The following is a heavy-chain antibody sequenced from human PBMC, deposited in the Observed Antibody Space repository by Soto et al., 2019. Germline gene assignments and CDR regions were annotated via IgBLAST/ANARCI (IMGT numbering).Heavy chain of an antibody. D-gene: IGHD1-1*01. V-gene: IGHV1-69*01. CDR2: ILPISGTT. CDR3: ARDEPGYSYYYYDGMDV. J-gene: IGHJ6*02. CDR1: GGTFNTYN. Sequence: QVQLVQSGAEVKKPGSSVKVSCKASGGTFNTYNINWVRQAPGQGLEWMGGILPISGTTNYAQRFQGRVTITADDSTSTACMELSSLRSEDTAVYYCARDEPGYSYYYYDGMDVWGHGTTVTVTS.